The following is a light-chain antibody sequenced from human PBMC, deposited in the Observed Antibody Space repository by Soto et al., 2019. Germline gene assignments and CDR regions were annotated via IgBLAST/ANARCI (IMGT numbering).Light chain of an antibody. J-gene: IGLJ3*02. Sequence: QSVLTQPPSASGSPGQSVTISCTGTSSDVGGYNYVSWYQQYPGKAPKIMIYEVSERPSGVPVRFSGSKSGNTASLTVSGLQAEYEADYYCSSYAGTNNLVFGGGTKLTVL. V-gene: IGLV2-8*01. CDR2: EVS. CDR1: SSDVGGYNY. CDR3: SSYAGTNNLV.